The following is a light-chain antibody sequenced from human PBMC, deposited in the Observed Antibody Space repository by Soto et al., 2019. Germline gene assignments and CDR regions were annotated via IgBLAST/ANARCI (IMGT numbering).Light chain of an antibody. Sequence: QSALTQPASVSGSPGQSISISCTGTSSDVGTYNYVSWYQQHPGKAPKFMIYNVSTRPSGVSNRFSGSKSGNTASLTISGLQAEDEADYYCSSYTGNSTLFVFGTGTKVTVL. J-gene: IGLJ1*01. CDR2: NVS. CDR1: SSDVGTYNY. CDR3: SSYTGNSTLFV. V-gene: IGLV2-14*01.